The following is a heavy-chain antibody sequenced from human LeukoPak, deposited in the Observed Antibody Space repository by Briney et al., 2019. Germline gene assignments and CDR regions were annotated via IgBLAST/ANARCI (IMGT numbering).Heavy chain of an antibody. Sequence: ASVKVSCKASGYTFTSYGISWVRQAPGQGLEWMGWISAYNGNINYAQKLQGRVTMTTDTSTSTAYMELRSLRSDDTAVYYCARAALKRYYYDSSGYYLDYWGQGTLVTVSS. CDR1: GYTFTSYG. CDR3: ARAALKRYYYDSSGYYLDY. J-gene: IGHJ4*02. V-gene: IGHV1-18*01. D-gene: IGHD3-22*01. CDR2: ISAYNGNI.